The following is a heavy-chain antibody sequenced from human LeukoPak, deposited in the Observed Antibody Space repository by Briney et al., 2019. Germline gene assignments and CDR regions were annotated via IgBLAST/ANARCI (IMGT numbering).Heavy chain of an antibody. D-gene: IGHD3-10*01. J-gene: IGHJ4*02. CDR1: GFTVSSNY. CDR2: IYSGGST. CDR3: AGERSGFDY. Sequence: PGGSLRFSCAASGFTVSSNYMSGDRQAPGKGLEWVSVIYSGGSTYYADSVKGRFTISRDNSKNTLYLQMNSLRAEDTAVYYCAGERSGFDYWGQGTLVTVSS. V-gene: IGHV3-66*02.